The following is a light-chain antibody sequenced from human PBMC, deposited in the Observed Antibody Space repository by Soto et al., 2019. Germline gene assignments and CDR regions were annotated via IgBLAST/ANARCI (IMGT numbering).Light chain of an antibody. J-gene: IGKJ1*01. CDR3: LQYQTYWT. CDR2: KAS. Sequence: DIKMTQSPSTLSGSVGDRVTITCRASQTITRWMAWYQQKPGKAPKLLIYKASILENGVPSRFSGSGSGTEFTLTISSLQPDDFATYYCLQYQTYWTFGQGTKVDIK. V-gene: IGKV1-5*03. CDR1: QTITRW.